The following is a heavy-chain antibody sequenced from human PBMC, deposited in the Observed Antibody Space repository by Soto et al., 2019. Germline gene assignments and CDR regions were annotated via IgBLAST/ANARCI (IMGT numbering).Heavy chain of an antibody. J-gene: IGHJ4*02. Sequence: ASVKVSCKASGGTFSSYAISWVRQAPGQGLEWMGGIIPIFGTANYAQKFQGRVTITAGKSTSTAYMELSSLRSEDTAVYYCASTPTIQLWTPFDYWGQGTLVTVSS. CDR1: GGTFSSYA. CDR3: ASTPTIQLWTPFDY. D-gene: IGHD5-18*01. CDR2: IIPIFGTA. V-gene: IGHV1-69*06.